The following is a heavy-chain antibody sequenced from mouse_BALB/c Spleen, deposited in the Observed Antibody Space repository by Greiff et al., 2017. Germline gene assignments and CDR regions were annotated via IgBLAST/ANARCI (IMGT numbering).Heavy chain of an antibody. CDR1: GFSLTSSG. D-gene: IGHD2-10*02. CDR3: AREYGNYVDYFDY. J-gene: IGHJ2*01. V-gene: IGHV2-9*02. Sequence: QVQLKESGPGLVAPSQSLSITCTVSGFSLTSSGVHWVRQPPGKGLEWLGVIWAGGSTNYNSALMSRLSISKDNSKSQVFLKMNSLQTDDTAMYYCAREYGNYVDYFDYWGQGTTLTVSS. CDR2: IWAGGST.